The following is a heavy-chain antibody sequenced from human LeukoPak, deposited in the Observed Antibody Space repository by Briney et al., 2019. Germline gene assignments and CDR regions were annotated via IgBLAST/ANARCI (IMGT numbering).Heavy chain of an antibody. CDR2: INPNSGGT. V-gene: IGHV1-2*02. CDR3: ARGLYAIANYVEDAFEI. D-gene: IGHD4/OR15-4a*01. Sequence: GASVKVSCKASGYTFTDYYMHWVRQAPGQGREWMGWINPNSGGTNYAQKFQGRVTMTRDTSISTAYMELSRLRSDDTAVYYCARGLYAIANYVEDAFEIWGQGTMVTVSS. CDR1: GYTFTDYY. J-gene: IGHJ3*02.